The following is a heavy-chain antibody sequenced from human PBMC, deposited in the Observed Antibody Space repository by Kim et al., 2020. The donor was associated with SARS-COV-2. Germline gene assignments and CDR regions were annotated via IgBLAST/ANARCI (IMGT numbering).Heavy chain of an antibody. CDR3: ARAGSWDYGGNWGYVDY. CDR2: ISAYNGNT. CDR1: GYTFTSYG. J-gene: IGHJ4*02. V-gene: IGHV1-18*04. Sequence: ASVKVSCKASGYTFTSYGISWVRQAPGQGLEWMGWISAYNGNTNYAQKLQGRVTMTTDTSTSTAYMELRSLRSDDTAVYYCARAGSWDYGGNWGYVDYWGQGTLVTVSS. D-gene: IGHD4-17*01.